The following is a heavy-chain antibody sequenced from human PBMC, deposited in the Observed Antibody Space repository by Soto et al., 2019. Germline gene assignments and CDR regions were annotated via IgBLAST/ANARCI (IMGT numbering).Heavy chain of an antibody. CDR3: ARDSHTAMFPYYGMDV. Sequence: ASVKVSCKASGYTFTSYYMHWVRQAPGQGLEWMGIINPSGGSTSYAQKFQGRVTMTRDTSTSTVYMELSSLRSEDTAVYYCARDSHTAMFPYYGMDVWGQGTTVTVSS. J-gene: IGHJ6*02. V-gene: IGHV1-46*01. CDR2: INPSGGST. D-gene: IGHD5-18*01. CDR1: GYTFTSYY.